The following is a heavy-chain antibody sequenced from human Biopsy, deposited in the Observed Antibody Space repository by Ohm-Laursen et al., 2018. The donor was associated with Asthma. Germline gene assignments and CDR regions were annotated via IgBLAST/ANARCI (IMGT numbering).Heavy chain of an antibody. D-gene: IGHD3-10*01. CDR2: INHRGST. CDR3: ARSPYYYGLLGRTRGFGVYDV. J-gene: IGHJ3*01. Sequence: VTLSLTCAVYGGPFSNYYWTWIRQPPGKGLEWIGEINHRGSTNYNPSLKSRVTLSVDTSKNQLSVKMRSVTAAVTAVYYCARSPYYYGLLGRTRGFGVYDVWGHGTLVTVSS. CDR1: GGPFSNYY. V-gene: IGHV4-34*01.